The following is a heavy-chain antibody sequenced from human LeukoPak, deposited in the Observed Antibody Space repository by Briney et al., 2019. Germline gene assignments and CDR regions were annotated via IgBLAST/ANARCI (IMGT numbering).Heavy chain of an antibody. V-gene: IGHV3-23*01. CDR2: ISGSGDNT. J-gene: IGHJ4*02. D-gene: IGHD3-22*01. CDR3: AKGSYYDSSGSFYFDY. Sequence: GGSLRLSCAASGFTFNSYWMSWVRQAPGKGLEWVSGISGSGDNTYYADSVKGRFTISRDNSKNTLYVQVNSLGTEDTAAYYCAKGSYYDSSGSFYFDYWGQGTLVTVSS. CDR1: GFTFNSYW.